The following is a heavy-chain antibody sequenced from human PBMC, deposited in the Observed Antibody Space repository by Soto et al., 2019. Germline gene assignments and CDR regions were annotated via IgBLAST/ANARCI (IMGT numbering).Heavy chain of an antibody. V-gene: IGHV3-21*01. CDR3: ARALVGDYYFDY. CDR2: ISSSSSYI. J-gene: IGHJ4*02. CDR1: GFTFSSYS. Sequence: EVQLVESGGGLVKPGGSLRLSCAASGFTFSSYSMNWVRQAPGKGLEWVSSISSSSSYIYYADSVKGRFTISRDNAKNSLYLQMNSLRAEDTAVYYCARALVGDYYFDYWCQGTLVTVSS. D-gene: IGHD2-8*02.